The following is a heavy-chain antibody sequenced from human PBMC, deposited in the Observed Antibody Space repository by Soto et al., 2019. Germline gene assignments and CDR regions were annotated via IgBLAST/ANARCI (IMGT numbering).Heavy chain of an antibody. Sequence: ASVKVSCKASGYTFTSYAMHWVRQAPGQRLEWMGWINAGNGNTKYSQKFQGRVTITRDTSATTSYMELSSLRSEDTAVYYCARAHPEVEAGSTFQPDAFDIWGQGTMVTVSS. V-gene: IGHV1-3*01. J-gene: IGHJ3*02. CDR2: INAGNGNT. CDR3: ARAHPEVEAGSTFQPDAFDI. CDR1: GYTFTSYA. D-gene: IGHD6-13*01.